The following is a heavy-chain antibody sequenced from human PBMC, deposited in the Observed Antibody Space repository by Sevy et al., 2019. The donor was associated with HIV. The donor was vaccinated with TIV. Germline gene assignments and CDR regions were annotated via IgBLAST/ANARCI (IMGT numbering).Heavy chain of an antibody. CDR3: ATTKDYYEDSGDPFDY. CDR1: GYRLTGLS. D-gene: IGHD3-22*01. V-gene: IGHV1-24*01. J-gene: IGHJ4*02. CDR2: FDPEDGET. Sequence: ASVKVSCKVSGYRLTGLSMHWVRQAPGKGLEWMASFDPEDGETFYAQKFQGRLTLTEETSTDTAYMGLSSLRAEDTAVYYCATTKDYYEDSGDPFDYWGQGTLVTVSS.